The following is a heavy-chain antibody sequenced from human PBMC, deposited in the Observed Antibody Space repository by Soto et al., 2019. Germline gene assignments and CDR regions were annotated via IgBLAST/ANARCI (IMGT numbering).Heavy chain of an antibody. D-gene: IGHD1-26*01. CDR1: GGSISSGGYY. V-gene: IGHV4-31*03. CDR2: IYYSGST. J-gene: IGHJ3*02. Sequence: PSETLSLTCTVSGGSISSGGYYWSWIRQHPGKGLEWIGYIYYSGSTYYNPSLKSRVTISVDTSKNQFSLKLSSVTAADTAVYYCARDRVEWELRRRYTFDIWGQGTMVTVSS. CDR3: ARDRVEWELRRRYTFDI.